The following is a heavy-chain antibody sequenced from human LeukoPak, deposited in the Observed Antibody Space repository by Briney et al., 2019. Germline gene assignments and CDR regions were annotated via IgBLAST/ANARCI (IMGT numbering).Heavy chain of an antibody. Sequence: ASVKVSCKASGYTFTSYGISWVRQAPGQGLEWMGWISAYNGNTNYAQKLQGRVTMTTDSSTSTAYMELRSLRSDDTAVYYCARGRYYDSSGYLDYWGQGTLVTVSS. CDR3: ARGRYYDSSGYLDY. CDR1: GYTFTSYG. V-gene: IGHV1-18*01. J-gene: IGHJ4*02. CDR2: ISAYNGNT. D-gene: IGHD3-22*01.